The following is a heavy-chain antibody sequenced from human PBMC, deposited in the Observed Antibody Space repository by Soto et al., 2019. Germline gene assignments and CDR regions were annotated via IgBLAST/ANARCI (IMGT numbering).Heavy chain of an antibody. D-gene: IGHD3-22*01. Sequence: QLQLQESGSGLVKPSQTLSLTCAVSGGSISSGGYSWSWIRQPPGKGLEWIGYIYHSGSTYYNPSLNSRVTISVDRSKNQFSLKLSSVTAADTAVYYCASSYYDSSGSALRDWGQCTLVTVSS. J-gene: IGHJ1*01. CDR2: IYHSGST. CDR3: ASSYYDSSGSALRD. V-gene: IGHV4-30-2*01. CDR1: GGSISSGGYS.